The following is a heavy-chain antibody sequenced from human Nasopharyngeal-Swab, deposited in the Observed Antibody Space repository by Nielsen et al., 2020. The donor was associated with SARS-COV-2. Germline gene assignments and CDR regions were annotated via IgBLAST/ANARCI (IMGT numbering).Heavy chain of an antibody. CDR2: INWNGGST. CDR3: AKEAYGGNSGESAFDI. J-gene: IGHJ3*02. CDR1: GFTFDDYG. D-gene: IGHD4-23*01. Sequence: GGSLRLSCAASGFTFDDYGMSWVRQAPGKGLEWVSGINWNGGSTGYADSVKGRFTISRDNSKNTLYLQMNSLRAEDTAVYYCAKEAYGGNSGESAFDIWGQGTMVTVSS. V-gene: IGHV3-20*04.